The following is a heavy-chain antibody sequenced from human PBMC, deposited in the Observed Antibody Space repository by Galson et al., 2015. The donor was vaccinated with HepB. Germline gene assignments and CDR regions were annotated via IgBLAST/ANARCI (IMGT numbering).Heavy chain of an antibody. J-gene: IGHJ5*02. Sequence: SLRLSCAASGFTFSSYAMSWVRQAPGKGLEWVSAISGSGGSTYYADSVKGRFTISRDNSKNTLYLQMNSLRAEDTAVYYCAKYYYGSGSYSRWFDPWGQGTLVTVSS. CDR2: ISGSGGST. CDR1: GFTFSSYA. CDR3: AKYYYGSGSYSRWFDP. V-gene: IGHV3-23*01. D-gene: IGHD3-10*01.